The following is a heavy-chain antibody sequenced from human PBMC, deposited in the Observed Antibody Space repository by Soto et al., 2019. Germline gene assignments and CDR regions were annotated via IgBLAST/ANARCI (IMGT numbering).Heavy chain of an antibody. J-gene: IGHJ6*02. D-gene: IGHD2-2*01. CDR1: GGSISSGGYY. CDR2: IYYSGST. V-gene: IGHV4-31*03. Sequence: RSLTCTVSGGSISSGGYYWSWIRQHPGKGLEWIGYIYYSGSTYYNPSLKSRVTISVDTSKNQFSLKLSSVTAADTAVYYCARTIVVVPTYGMGVWGQGTTVTVSS. CDR3: ARTIVVVPTYGMGV.